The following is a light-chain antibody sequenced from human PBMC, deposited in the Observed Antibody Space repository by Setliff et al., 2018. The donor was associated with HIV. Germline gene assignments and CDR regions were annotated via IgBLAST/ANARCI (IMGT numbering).Light chain of an antibody. CDR2: KDD. CDR3: QSSDSSGRV. CDR1: TLPNQY. J-gene: IGLJ3*02. V-gene: IGLV3-25*03. Sequence: SYELTQPPSVSVSPGQTARITCSGDTLPNQYAYWYQLQPGQAPLLVLYKDDERPSGIPERFSGSRSGTTVTLSISGVQAEDEADYYCQSSDSSGRVFGGGTKVTVL.